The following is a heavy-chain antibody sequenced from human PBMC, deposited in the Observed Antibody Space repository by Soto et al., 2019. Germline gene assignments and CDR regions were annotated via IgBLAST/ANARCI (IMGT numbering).Heavy chain of an antibody. J-gene: IGHJ4*02. CDR3: ARRGSGSYSDY. D-gene: IGHD3-10*01. V-gene: IGHV4-39*01. Sequence: PSDILSLTSTVTGGSISSSSYYWGWIRQPPGKGLEWIGSIYYSGSTYYNPSLKSRVTISVDTSKNQFSLKLSSVTAADTAVYYCARRGSGSYSDYWGQGTLVTVS. CDR1: GGSISSSSYY. CDR2: IYYSGST.